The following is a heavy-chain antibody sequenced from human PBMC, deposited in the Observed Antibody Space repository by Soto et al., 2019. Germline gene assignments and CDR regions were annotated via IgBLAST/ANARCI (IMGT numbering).Heavy chain of an antibody. D-gene: IGHD3-10*01. Sequence: GGSLRLSWAASGFTFSTYAMSWVRQAPGKGLEWVSAISGSGGSTYYADSVKGRFTISRDNSKNTLYLQMNSLRAEDTAIYYCAKPLRGVIIDFDYWGQGTLVTVSS. V-gene: IGHV3-23*01. J-gene: IGHJ4*02. CDR3: AKPLRGVIIDFDY. CDR2: ISGSGGST. CDR1: GFTFSTYA.